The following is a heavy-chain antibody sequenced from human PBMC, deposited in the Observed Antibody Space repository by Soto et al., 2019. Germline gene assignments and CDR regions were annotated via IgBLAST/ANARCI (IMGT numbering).Heavy chain of an antibody. CDR2: ISYDGSNK. V-gene: IGHV3-30*09. D-gene: IGHD2-15*01. J-gene: IGHJ6*02. CDR1: GFTFSSYA. Sequence: QVQVVESGGGVVQPGRSLRLSCAASGFTFSSYAMHWVRQAPGKGLEWVALISYDGSNKYYADSVKGRFAISRDNSKNTLYLQMNSLRAEDTAVYYCARMGLLHGMDVWGQGPTVTVSS. CDR3: ARMGLLHGMDV.